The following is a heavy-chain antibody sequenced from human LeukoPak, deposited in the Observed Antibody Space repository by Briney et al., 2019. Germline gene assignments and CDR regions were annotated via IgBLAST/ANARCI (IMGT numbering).Heavy chain of an antibody. Sequence: SETLSLTCTVSGGSISSYYWSWIRQPPGKGLEWIGYIYYSGSTNYNPSLKSRVTISVDTSKNQFSLKLSSATAADTAVYYCARDNWNYGSSMDVWGQGTTVTVSS. CDR3: ARDNWNYGSSMDV. V-gene: IGHV4-59*01. J-gene: IGHJ6*02. D-gene: IGHD1-7*01. CDR1: GGSISSYY. CDR2: IYYSGST.